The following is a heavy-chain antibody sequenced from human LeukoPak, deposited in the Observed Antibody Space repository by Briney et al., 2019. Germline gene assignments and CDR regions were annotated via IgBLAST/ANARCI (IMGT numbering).Heavy chain of an antibody. CDR1: GLSVRGSY. V-gene: IGHV3-53*01. CDR2: IYSGDRR. Sequence: GGSLRLSCEVSGLSVRGSYMSWVRQAPGKGLEWVSVIYSGDRRYYADSVKGRFTISRDTSKNTLYLQMNNLRADDTARYYCTRDLAGTTWSENDYWGQGTLVTISS. CDR3: TRDLAGTTWSENDY. J-gene: IGHJ4*02. D-gene: IGHD6-13*01.